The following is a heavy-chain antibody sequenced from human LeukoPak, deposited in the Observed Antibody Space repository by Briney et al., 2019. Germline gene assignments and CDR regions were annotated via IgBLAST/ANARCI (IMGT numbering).Heavy chain of an antibody. CDR1: GFTFSGSA. CDR2: IDKKDKGYATAT. V-gene: IGHV3-73*01. CDR3: TRDSGTYNWFDP. J-gene: IGHJ5*02. D-gene: IGHD1-26*01. Sequence: GGSLRLSCAASGFTFSGSAIHWVRQSSGKGLEWVGQIDKKDKGYATATAYAASVKGRFTISRDDSINTAYLQMKSLKTEDTALYYCTRDSGTYNWFDPWGQGTLVTVSP.